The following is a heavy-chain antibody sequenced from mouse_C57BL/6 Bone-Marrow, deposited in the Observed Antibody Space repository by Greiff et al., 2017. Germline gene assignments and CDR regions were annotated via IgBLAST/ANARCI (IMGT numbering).Heavy chain of an antibody. Sequence: QVQLQQPGAELVMPGASVKLSCTASGYTFTSYWMHWVKQRPGQGLEWIGEIDPSDSYTNYNQKFKGKSTLTVDKSSSTAYMQLSSLTSEDSAVYYCARSYPDYWGQGTTFTVSS. J-gene: IGHJ2*01. CDR3: ARSYPDY. D-gene: IGHD2-12*01. CDR2: IDPSDSYT. CDR1: GYTFTSYW. V-gene: IGHV1-69*01.